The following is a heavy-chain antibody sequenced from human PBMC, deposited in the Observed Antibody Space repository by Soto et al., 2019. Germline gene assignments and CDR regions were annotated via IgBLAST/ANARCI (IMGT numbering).Heavy chain of an antibody. V-gene: IGHV3-23*01. Sequence: GGSLRLSCAASGFTFSSHAMGWLRQAPGTGPEWVAFVDGSGGDTSYADSVKGRFTISRDNSENSLYLHMNSLRAEDTGRPFDSWGQGTLVTVSS. CDR2: VDGSGGDT. J-gene: IGHJ4*02. CDR1: GFTFSSHA. CDR3: S.